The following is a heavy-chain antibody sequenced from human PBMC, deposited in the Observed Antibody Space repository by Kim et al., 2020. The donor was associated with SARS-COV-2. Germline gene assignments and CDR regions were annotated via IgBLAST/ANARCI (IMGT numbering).Heavy chain of an antibody. CDR3: ARGWYPPLLLYGMDV. CDR1: GYTFTGYY. D-gene: IGHD6-13*01. J-gene: IGHJ6*02. V-gene: IGHV1-2*06. CDR2: INPNSGGT. Sequence: ASVKVSCKSSGYTFTGYYMHWVRQAPGQGLEWMGRINPNSGGTNYAQKFQGRVTMTRDTSISTAYMELSRLRSDDTAVYYCARGWYPPLLLYGMDVWGQGTTVTVSS.